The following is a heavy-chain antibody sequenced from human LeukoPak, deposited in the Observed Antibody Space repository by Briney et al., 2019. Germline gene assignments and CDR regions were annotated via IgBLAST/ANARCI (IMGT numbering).Heavy chain of an antibody. CDR1: GFTFSDYY. D-gene: IGHD4-17*01. CDR3: ATAWGYGDYGLDY. J-gene: IGHJ4*02. Sequence: PGGSLRLSCAASGFTFSDYYMSWIRQAPGKGLEWVSYISSSSSYTNYADSVKGRFTISRDNAKNSLYLQMNSLRAEDTAVYYCATAWGYGDYGLDYWGQGTLVTVSS. V-gene: IGHV3-11*03. CDR2: ISSSSSYT.